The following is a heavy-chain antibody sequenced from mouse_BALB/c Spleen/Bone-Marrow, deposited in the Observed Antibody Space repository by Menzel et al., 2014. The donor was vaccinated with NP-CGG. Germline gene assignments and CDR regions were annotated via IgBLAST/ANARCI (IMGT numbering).Heavy chain of an antibody. D-gene: IGHD2-2*01. Sequence: VQLQQSGAELASPGASAKMSCKASGYTFTDYTIQWVKQRPGQGLEWIGYVNPRSGYANYNQKFKDKATLTADKSSSTAFMQLSSLTSEDSAVDYCARPKGYALDYWGQGTALTVSS. V-gene: IGHV1-4*01. CDR2: VNPRSGYA. CDR1: GYTFTDYT. CDR3: ARPKGYALDY. J-gene: IGHJ2*01.